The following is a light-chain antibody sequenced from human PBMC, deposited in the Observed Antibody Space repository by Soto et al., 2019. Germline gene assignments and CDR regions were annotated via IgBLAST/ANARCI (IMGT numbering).Light chain of an antibody. CDR1: QSVNKY. J-gene: IGKJ4*01. V-gene: IGKV3-11*01. Sequence: EVVLTQSPATLSLSPGERATLSCRASQSVNKYLAWYQQKPGQALRLLIYDVSKRATGIPGRFSGSGSETDFTLTISSLEPGDFAVYYCHQRSNWPLTFGGGTKLEIK. CDR3: HQRSNWPLT. CDR2: DVS.